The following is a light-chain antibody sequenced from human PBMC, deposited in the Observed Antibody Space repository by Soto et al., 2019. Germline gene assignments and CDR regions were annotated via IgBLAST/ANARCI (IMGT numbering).Light chain of an antibody. J-gene: IGLJ2*01. CDR2: DVS. V-gene: IGLV2-14*01. CDR3: SSYTSSSTLNVV. Sequence: QSALTQPASVSGSPGQSITISCTGTSSDVGGYNYVSWYQQHPGKAPKLMIYDVSNRPSGVSNRFSGSKSGNTASLTIAGLPAEDEADYYCSSYTSSSTLNVVFGGGTKRIVL. CDR1: SSDVGGYNY.